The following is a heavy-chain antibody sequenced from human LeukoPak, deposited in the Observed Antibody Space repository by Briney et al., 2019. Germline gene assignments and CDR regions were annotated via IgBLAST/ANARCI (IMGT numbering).Heavy chain of an antibody. D-gene: IGHD1-26*01. J-gene: IGHJ3*02. CDR1: GGTFSSYA. Sequence: SVKVSCKASGGTFSSYAISWVRQAPRQGLEWMGGIIPIFGTANYAQKFQGRVTITADDSTSTAYMELSSLRSEDTAVYYCARGGVSGDAFDIWGQGTMVTVSS. CDR2: IIPIFGTA. CDR3: ARGGVSGDAFDI. V-gene: IGHV1-69*13.